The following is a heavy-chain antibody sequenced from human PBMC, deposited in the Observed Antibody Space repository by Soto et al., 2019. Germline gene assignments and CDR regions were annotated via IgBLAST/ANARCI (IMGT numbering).Heavy chain of an antibody. Sequence: SVKVSCKASGFTFTSSAVQWVRQARGQRLEWIGWIVVGSGNTNYAQKFQERVTITRDMSTSTAYMELSSLRSEDTAVYYCARVSGSYYYGMDVWGQGTTVTVSS. CDR1: GFTFTSSA. D-gene: IGHD1-26*01. V-gene: IGHV1-58*01. J-gene: IGHJ6*02. CDR3: ARVSGSYYYGMDV. CDR2: IVVGSGNT.